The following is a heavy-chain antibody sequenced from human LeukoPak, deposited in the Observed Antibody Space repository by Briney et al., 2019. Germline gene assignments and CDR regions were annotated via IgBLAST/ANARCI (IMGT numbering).Heavy chain of an antibody. CDR2: IYPGDSDT. V-gene: IGHV5-51*01. J-gene: IGHJ6*02. CDR1: GYSFTSYW. CDR3: ARLSCSSTSCYRYYYYGMDV. D-gene: IGHD2-2*01. Sequence: GESLKISCKGSGYSFTSYWIGWVRQMPGKGLGWMGIIYPGDSDTRYSPSFQGQVTISADKSISTAYLQWSSLKASDTAMYYCARLSCSSTSCYRYYYYGMDVWGQGTTVTVSS.